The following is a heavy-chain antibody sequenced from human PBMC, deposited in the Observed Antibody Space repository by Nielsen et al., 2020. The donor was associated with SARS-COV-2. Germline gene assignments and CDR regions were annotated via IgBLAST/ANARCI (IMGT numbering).Heavy chain of an antibody. D-gene: IGHD2-2*02. CDR2: IWYDGSNK. V-gene: IGHV3-33*01. Sequence: GESLKISCAASGFTFSSYGMHWVRQAPGKGLEWVAVIWYDGSNKYYADSVKGRFTISRDNSKNTLYLQMNSLRAEDTAVYYCARPYCSSTSCYTNPGYWGQGTLVTVSS. J-gene: IGHJ4*02. CDR1: GFTFSSYG. CDR3: ARPYCSSTSCYTNPGY.